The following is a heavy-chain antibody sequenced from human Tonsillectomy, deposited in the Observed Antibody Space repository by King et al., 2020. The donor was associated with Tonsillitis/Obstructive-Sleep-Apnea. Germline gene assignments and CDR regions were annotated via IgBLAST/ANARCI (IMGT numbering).Heavy chain of an antibody. Sequence: VQLQQWGAGLLKPSETLSLTCAVYGGSFSGYYWSWIRQPPGKGLEWIGEINHSGSTNYNPSLKSRVTISVDTSKNQFSLKLSSVTAADTAVYYCARGRDIVVVPAANKKSSPNWFDPWGQGTLVTVSS. CDR2: INHSGST. J-gene: IGHJ5*02. V-gene: IGHV4-34*01. D-gene: IGHD2-2*01. CDR3: ARGRDIVVVPAANKKSSPNWFDP. CDR1: GGSFSGYY.